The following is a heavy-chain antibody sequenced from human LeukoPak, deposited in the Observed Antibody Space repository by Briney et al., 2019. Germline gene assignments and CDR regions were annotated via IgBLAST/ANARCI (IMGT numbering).Heavy chain of an antibody. V-gene: IGHV4-4*09. CDR2: IYTSGTT. D-gene: IGHD3-16*01. Sequence: SETLSLTCTVSGASITTYYWSWIRQSPGKGLEWIGYIYTSGTTHFNPYLKSRVNISMDTSKSQFSLNLTSVTAADTAVYYCARQWAFGAPDFWGLGALVTVSS. CDR3: ARQWAFGAPDF. J-gene: IGHJ4*02. CDR1: GASITTYY.